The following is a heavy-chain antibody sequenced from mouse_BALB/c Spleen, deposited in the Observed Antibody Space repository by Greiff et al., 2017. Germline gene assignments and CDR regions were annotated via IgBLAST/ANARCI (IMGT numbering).Heavy chain of an antibody. CDR2: IDPANGNT. D-gene: IGHD1-1*01. J-gene: IGHJ1*01. Sequence: EVQLQESGAELVKPGASVKLSCTASGFNIKDTYMHWVKQRPEQGLEWIGRIDPANGNTKYDPKFQGKATITADTSSNTAYLQLSSLTPEDTAVYYCAKDYYGSSHWYFDVWGAGTTVTVSS. CDR1: GFNIKDTY. V-gene: IGHV14-3*02. CDR3: AKDYYGSSHWYFDV.